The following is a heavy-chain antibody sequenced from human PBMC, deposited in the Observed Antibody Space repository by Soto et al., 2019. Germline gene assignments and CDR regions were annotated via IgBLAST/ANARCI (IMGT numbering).Heavy chain of an antibody. CDR3: AHRSFANDAFDV. CDR1: GFSLSTSGVG. Sequence: QITLKESGPTLVKHTQTLTLTCTFSGFSLSTSGVGVGWIRQPPGKALEWLALIYWHDDQHYSPSLKSRLTIAKDTSKNQVVLTMTNMDPVDTATYYCAHRSFANDAFDVWGQGTMVTVAS. D-gene: IGHD3-3*01. CDR2: IYWHDDQ. V-gene: IGHV2-5*01. J-gene: IGHJ3*01.